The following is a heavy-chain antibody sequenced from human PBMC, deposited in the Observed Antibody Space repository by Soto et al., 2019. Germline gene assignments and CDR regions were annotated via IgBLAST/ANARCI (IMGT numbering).Heavy chain of an antibody. CDR2: IDHDGPT. CDR3: VRDSHGDY. CDR1: GFIFSNYW. D-gene: IGHD3-22*01. V-gene: IGHV3-74*02. J-gene: IGHJ4*02. Sequence: EVQLVESGGGLVQPGGSLRLSCAGSGFIFSNYWMHWVRQAPGKGLEWVSRIDHDGPTEYADAVRGRFTISRDNAENTLYLQMHSLRPEDRAVYYCVRDSHGDYWGQGTLVTVSS.